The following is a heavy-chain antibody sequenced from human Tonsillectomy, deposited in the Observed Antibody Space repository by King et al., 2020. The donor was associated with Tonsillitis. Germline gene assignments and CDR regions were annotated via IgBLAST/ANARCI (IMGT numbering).Heavy chain of an antibody. Sequence: VQLVESWGGLVQPGGSLRLSCAASGFTFSSYAVSWVRQAPGKGLEWCSAISGSGGSTHYADSVKGRFTISRDNSKNTLYLQMNSLRAEDTAVYYCSPVAAATLGIDYWGQGTLGTASS. CDR1: GFTFSSYA. CDR3: SPVAAATLGIDY. V-gene: IGHV3-23*04. J-gene: IGHJ4*02. D-gene: IGHD6-25*01. CDR2: ISGSGGST.